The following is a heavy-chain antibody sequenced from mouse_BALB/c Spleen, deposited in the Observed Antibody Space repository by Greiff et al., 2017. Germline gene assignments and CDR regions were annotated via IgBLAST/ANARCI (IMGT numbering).Heavy chain of an antibody. CDR1: GYTFTSYY. Sequence: LQESGPELVKPGASVKMSCKASGYTFTSYYIHWVKQRPGQGLEWIGWIYPGDGSTKYNEKFKGKTTLTADKSSSTAYMLLSSLTSEDSAIYFCARAGNYWYFDVWGAGTTVTVSS. CDR2: IYPGDGST. CDR3: ARAGNYWYFDV. V-gene: IGHV1S56*01. D-gene: IGHD2-1*01. J-gene: IGHJ1*01.